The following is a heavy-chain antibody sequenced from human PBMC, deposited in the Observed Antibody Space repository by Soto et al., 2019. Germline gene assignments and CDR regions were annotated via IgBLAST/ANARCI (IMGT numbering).Heavy chain of an antibody. CDR2: INPSGGST. Sequence: QVQLVQSGAEVKKPGASVKVSCKASGYTFTSYYMHWVRQAPGQGLEWMGIINPSGGSTSYAQKFQGRVTMTRDTSTSTVYMELSSLRSEDTAVYYWASVVVVAGAFDIWGQGTMVTVSS. J-gene: IGHJ3*02. D-gene: IGHD2-15*01. CDR3: ASVVVVAGAFDI. V-gene: IGHV1-46*01. CDR1: GYTFTSYY.